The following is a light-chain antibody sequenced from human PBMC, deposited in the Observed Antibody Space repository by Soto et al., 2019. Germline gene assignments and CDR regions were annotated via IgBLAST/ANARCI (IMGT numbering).Light chain of an antibody. CDR1: SSNLGAGYE. CDR3: QSYDSSLSGWV. Sequence: QPVLTQPPSVSGAPGQRVTISCTGSSSNLGAGYEVHWYQQLPGTAPKLLIYANSNRPSGVPDRFSGSKSGTSASLAITGLQAEDEADYYCQSYDSSLSGWVFGGGTKLTVL. J-gene: IGLJ3*02. V-gene: IGLV1-40*01. CDR2: ANS.